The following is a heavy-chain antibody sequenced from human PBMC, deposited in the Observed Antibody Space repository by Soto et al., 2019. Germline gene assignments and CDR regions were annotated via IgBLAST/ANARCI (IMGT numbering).Heavy chain of an antibody. V-gene: IGHV1-69*01. D-gene: IGHD1-7*01. CDR2: IIPIFGTA. CDR3: ARGLYNWNLVSEGTAFDI. Sequence: QVQLVQSGAEVKKPGSSVKVSCKASGGTFSSYAISWVRQAPGQGLEWMGGIIPIFGTANYAQKFQGRVTITADESTSTAYMELSSLRSEDTAVYYCARGLYNWNLVSEGTAFDIWGQGTMVTVSS. CDR1: GGTFSSYA. J-gene: IGHJ3*02.